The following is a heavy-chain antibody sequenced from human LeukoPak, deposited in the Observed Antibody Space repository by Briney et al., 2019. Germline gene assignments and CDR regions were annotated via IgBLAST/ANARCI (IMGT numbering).Heavy chain of an antibody. CDR1: GGSINAFY. V-gene: IGHV4-4*07. D-gene: IGHD3-10*01. Sequence: SETLSLTCSVSGGSINAFYWSWIRQPAGRGLEWIGRIHSSGRTNYSPSPKSRVTMLLDPSKNQSPLILISGTAADTAVYYCAREAVHYGSGSLDYWGQGTLVTVSS. CDR3: AREAVHYGSGSLDY. J-gene: IGHJ4*02. CDR2: IHSSGRT.